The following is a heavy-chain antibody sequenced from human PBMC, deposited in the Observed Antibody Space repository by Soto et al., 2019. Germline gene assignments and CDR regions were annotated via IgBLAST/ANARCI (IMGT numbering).Heavy chain of an antibody. J-gene: IGHJ6*02. CDR1: GFNFSNYG. V-gene: IGHV3-30*18. D-gene: IGHD3-10*01. CDR2: ISYDGSIK. Sequence: LRLSCAASGFNFSNYGMHWVRQAPGKGLEWVAVISYDGSIKHFADSVKGRFTISRDTSKNTLYLQMNSLSAEDMAVYYCAKPRGARWVVYGLDVWGQGTTVTVSS. CDR3: AKPRGARWVVYGLDV.